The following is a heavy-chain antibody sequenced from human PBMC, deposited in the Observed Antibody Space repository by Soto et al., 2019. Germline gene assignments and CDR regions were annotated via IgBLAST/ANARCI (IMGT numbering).Heavy chain of an antibody. D-gene: IGHD4-17*01. V-gene: IGHV4-59*01. J-gene: IGHJ5*02. CDR3: AREDDYGDANWFDP. Sequence: PSETLSLTCTVSGGSISSYYWSWIRQPPGKGLEWIGYIYYSGSTNYNPSLKSRVTISVDTSKNQFSLKLSSVTAADTAVYYCAREDDYGDANWFDPWGQGTLVTVSS. CDR1: GGSISSYY. CDR2: IYYSGST.